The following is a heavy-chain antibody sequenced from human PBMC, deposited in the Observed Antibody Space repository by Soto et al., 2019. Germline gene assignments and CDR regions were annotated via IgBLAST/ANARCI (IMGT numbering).Heavy chain of an antibody. Sequence: PGGSLRLSCAASGFTFSSYGMHWVRQAPGKGLEWVAVISYDGSNKYYADSVKGRFTISRDNSKNTLYLQMNSLRAEDTAVYYCAKDILTRVLVRTSSFDVWAQGSLVTV. D-gene: IGHD2-8*01. CDR2: ISYDGSNK. CDR3: AKDILTRVLVRTSSFDV. V-gene: IGHV3-30*18. CDR1: GFTFSSYG. J-gene: IGHJ4*02.